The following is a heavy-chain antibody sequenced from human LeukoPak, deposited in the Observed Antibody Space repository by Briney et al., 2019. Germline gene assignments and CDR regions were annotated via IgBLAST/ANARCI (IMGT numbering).Heavy chain of an antibody. CDR3: ARVVLAAATPNFDY. CDR2: IKQDGSEK. V-gene: IGHV3-7*01. Sequence: GGSLRLSCAASGFTFSSYWMSWVRQAPGKGLEWVANIKQDGSEKYYVDSVKGRFTISRDNAKNSLYLQMNSLRAEDTAVYYCARVVLAAATPNFDYWGQGTLVTVSS. D-gene: IGHD6-13*01. CDR1: GFTFSSYW. J-gene: IGHJ4*02.